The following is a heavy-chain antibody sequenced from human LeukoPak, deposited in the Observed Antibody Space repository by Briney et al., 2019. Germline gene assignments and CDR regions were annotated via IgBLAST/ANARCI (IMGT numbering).Heavy chain of an antibody. CDR1: GYTFTSYY. CDR2: INPSGGST. D-gene: IGHD3-22*01. Sequence: GASVKVSCKASGYTFTSYYMHWVRQAPGQGLEWMGIINPSGGSTSYAQKFQGRVTMTRDTSISTAYMELSRLRSDDSAVYYCARGTYYYDSSGYYLDAFDIWGQGTMVTVSS. V-gene: IGHV1-46*01. CDR3: ARGTYYYDSSGYYLDAFDI. J-gene: IGHJ3*02.